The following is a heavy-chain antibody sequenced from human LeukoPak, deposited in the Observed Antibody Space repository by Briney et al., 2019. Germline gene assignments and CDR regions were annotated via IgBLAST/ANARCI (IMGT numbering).Heavy chain of an antibody. CDR2: IISYSSYI. V-gene: IGHV3-21*04. CDR1: GFSFSSST. D-gene: IGHD3-10*01. Sequence: GGSLRLSCAASGFSFSSSTMHWVRQAPGKGLEWVSSIISYSSYIYYADSVKGRFTISRDNSKNTLYLQMNSLRAEDTAVYYCAKTKVRGYYYYYMDVWGKGTTVTVSS. J-gene: IGHJ6*03. CDR3: AKTKVRGYYYYYMDV.